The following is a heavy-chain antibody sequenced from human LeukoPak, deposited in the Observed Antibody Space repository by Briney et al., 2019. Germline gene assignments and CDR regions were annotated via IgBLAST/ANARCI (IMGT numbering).Heavy chain of an antibody. Sequence: GGSLRLSCAASGFTFSSYAMHWVRQAPGKGLEWVAVISYDGSDKYYADSVKGRFTISRDNSKSTLYLQMNSLRAEDTAVYYCARSKSSSSPNFDYWGQGTLVTVSS. J-gene: IGHJ4*02. CDR3: ARSKSSSSPNFDY. D-gene: IGHD6-6*01. V-gene: IGHV3-30-3*01. CDR2: ISYDGSDK. CDR1: GFTFSSYA.